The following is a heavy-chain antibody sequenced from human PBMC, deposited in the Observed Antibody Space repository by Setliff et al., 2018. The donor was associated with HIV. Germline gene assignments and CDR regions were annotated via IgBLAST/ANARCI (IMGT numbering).Heavy chain of an antibody. Sequence: PLETLSLTCTVSGGSISAYYWNWFRQPAGKGLEWIGRVYIRGSPNSNPSLMSRVTTSIDTSKNQFFLRLSSVTAADTAVYYCAREGRQLWFFDFWGQGALVTVSS. J-gene: IGHJ4*02. CDR3: AREGRQLWFFDF. D-gene: IGHD5-18*01. CDR1: GGSISAYY. CDR2: VYIRGSP. V-gene: IGHV4-4*07.